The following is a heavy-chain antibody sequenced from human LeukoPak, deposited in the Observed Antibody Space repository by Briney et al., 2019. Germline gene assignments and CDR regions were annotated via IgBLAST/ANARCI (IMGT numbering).Heavy chain of an antibody. V-gene: IGHV3-30*02. Sequence: GGSLRLSCAASGLTFSSYGMHWVRQAPGKGLEWVAFIRYDGSNKYYADSVKGRFTISRDNAKNSLYLQMNSLRAEDTAVYYCARDERYRSSSSNRSPGNYFDYWGQGTLVTVSS. CDR1: GLTFSSYG. J-gene: IGHJ4*02. CDR3: ARDERYRSSSSNRSPGNYFDY. CDR2: IRYDGSNK. D-gene: IGHD6-13*01.